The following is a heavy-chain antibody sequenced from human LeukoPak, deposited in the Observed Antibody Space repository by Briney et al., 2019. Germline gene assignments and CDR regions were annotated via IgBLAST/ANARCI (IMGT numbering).Heavy chain of an antibody. V-gene: IGHV3-53*01. Sequence: TGGSLRLSCAASGFIVSHNYMTWVRQAPGKGLEWISVIYIDGTTYYADSVTGRFTISRDQANNTLYLQMNTLRDEDTAVYYCARGPRYSFYWGQGTLVSVSS. D-gene: IGHD6-13*01. CDR2: IYIDGTT. CDR3: ARGPRYSFY. CDR1: GFIVSHNY. J-gene: IGHJ4*02.